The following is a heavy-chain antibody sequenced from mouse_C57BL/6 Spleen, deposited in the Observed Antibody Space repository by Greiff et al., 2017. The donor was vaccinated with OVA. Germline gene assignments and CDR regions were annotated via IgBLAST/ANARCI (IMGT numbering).Heavy chain of an antibody. D-gene: IGHD1-1*01. CDR3: ARFYYGSRTRGYFDY. CDR1: GYTFTSYW. V-gene: IGHV1-50*01. J-gene: IGHJ2*01. CDR2: IDPSDSYT. Sequence: QVQLQQSGAELVKPGASVKLSCKASGYTFTSYWMQLVKQRPGQGLEWIGEIDPSDSYTNYNQKFKGKATLTVDTSSSTAYMQLSSLTSEDSAVYYCARFYYGSRTRGYFDYWGQGTTLTVSS.